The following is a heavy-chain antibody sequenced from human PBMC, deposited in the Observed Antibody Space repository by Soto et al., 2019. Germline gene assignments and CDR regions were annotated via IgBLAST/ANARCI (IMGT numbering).Heavy chain of an antibody. V-gene: IGHV3-9*01. CDR1: GFTFDDYA. Sequence: EVQLVESGGGLVQPGRSLRLSCAASGFTFDDYAMHWVRQVPGKGLEWVSGINWNSGSIGYADSVKGRFAISRDNAKNSLHLQMNSLRAEDTAFSYCLKDESINWYSGHFRHWGQGTLLTVSS. J-gene: IGHJ1*01. D-gene: IGHD6-13*01. CDR2: INWNSGSI. CDR3: LKDESINWYSGHFRH.